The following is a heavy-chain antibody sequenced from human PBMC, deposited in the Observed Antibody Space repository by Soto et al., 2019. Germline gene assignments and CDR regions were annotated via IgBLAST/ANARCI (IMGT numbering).Heavy chain of an antibody. V-gene: IGHV3-33*01. Sequence: PGGSLRLSCAASGFTFSSYGMHWVRQAPGKGLEWVAVIWFDGSNKFYADSAKGRFTISRDNSKNTVSLQMNSLRDEDSAAYYCATTGPYWGQGTLVTVSS. CDR2: IWFDGSNK. CDR1: GFTFSSYG. J-gene: IGHJ4*02. CDR3: ATTGPY.